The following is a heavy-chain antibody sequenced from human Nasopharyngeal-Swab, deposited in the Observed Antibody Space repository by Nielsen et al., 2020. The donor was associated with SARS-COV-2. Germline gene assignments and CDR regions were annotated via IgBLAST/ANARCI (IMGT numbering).Heavy chain of an antibody. Sequence: GGSLRLSCAASGFTFSSYSMNWVRQAPGKGLEWVSAISGSGGSTYYADSVKGRFTISRDNSKNTLYLQMNSLRAEDTAVYYCAKDLPYYDILTGYYSYYYGMDVWGQGTTVTVSS. D-gene: IGHD3-9*01. J-gene: IGHJ6*02. CDR2: ISGSGGST. CDR1: GFTFSSYS. V-gene: IGHV3-23*01. CDR3: AKDLPYYDILTGYYSYYYGMDV.